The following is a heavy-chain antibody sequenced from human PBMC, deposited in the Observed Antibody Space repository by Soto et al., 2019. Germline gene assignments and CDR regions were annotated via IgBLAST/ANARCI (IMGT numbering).Heavy chain of an antibody. D-gene: IGHD2-15*01. J-gene: IGHJ5*02. Sequence: PGGSLRLSCAASGFTFSTYGIHWVRQAPGKGLEWVSVIWYDGSYKFYADSVKGRFTISRDNSKNTLFLQMNSLRAEDTAVYYCARLVVVVVATSADGRFDPWGQGTLVTVSS. CDR1: GFTFSTYG. CDR2: IWYDGSYK. V-gene: IGHV3-33*01. CDR3: ARLVVVVVATSADGRFDP.